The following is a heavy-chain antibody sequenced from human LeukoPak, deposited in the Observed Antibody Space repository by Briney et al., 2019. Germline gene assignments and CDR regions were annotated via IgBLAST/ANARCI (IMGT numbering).Heavy chain of an antibody. D-gene: IGHD2/OR15-2a*01. V-gene: IGHV3-73*01. Sequence: GGSLRLSCAASGFTFSDSAMHWVRQASGKGLEWVGRIRSKANSYAAAYAASVKGRFTISRDDSKNTAHLQMSSLKTEDTAVYYCTTILFYWGQGTLVTVSS. CDR2: IRSKANSYAA. CDR1: GFTFSDSA. CDR3: TTILFY. J-gene: IGHJ4*02.